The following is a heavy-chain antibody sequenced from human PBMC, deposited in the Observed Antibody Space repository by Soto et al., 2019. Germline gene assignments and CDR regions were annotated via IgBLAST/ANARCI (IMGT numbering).Heavy chain of an antibody. V-gene: IGHV3-11*01. CDR3: ARDHGSSSNCYPRWYFDL. CDR1: GFTFNDYY. D-gene: IGHD2-2*01. J-gene: IGHJ2*01. Sequence: QVQLVESGGGLVKPGGSLRLSCTASGFTFNDYYMNWFRQAPGKGLAWISYISNTGTTIYYADSVKGRFTISRDTSKNSLFLQMSSLRGEDSALYYCARDHGSSSNCYPRWYFDLWGRGTLVTVSS. CDR2: ISNTGTTI.